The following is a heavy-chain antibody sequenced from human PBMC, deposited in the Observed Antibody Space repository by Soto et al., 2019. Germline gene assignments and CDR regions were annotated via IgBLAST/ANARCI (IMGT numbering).Heavy chain of an antibody. CDR3: ANSKLGSSG. Sequence: PGGSLRLSCAASGFTFSSYGMHWVRQAPGKGLEWVAVIPYDGSNKYYADSVKGRFTISRDNSKNTLYLQMNSLRAEDTAVYYCANSKLGSSGWGQGTLVTVSS. CDR1: GFTFSSYG. CDR2: IPYDGSNK. V-gene: IGHV3-30*18. J-gene: IGHJ4*02. D-gene: IGHD6-19*01.